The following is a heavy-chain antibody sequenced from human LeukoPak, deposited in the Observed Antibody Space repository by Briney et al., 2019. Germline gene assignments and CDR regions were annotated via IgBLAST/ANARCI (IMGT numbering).Heavy chain of an antibody. Sequence: GGSLRLSCAASGFTFSCYWMSWVRQAPGKGLEWVANIKQDGSEKYYVDSVKGRFTISRDNAKNSLYLQMNSLRAEDTAVYYCARDGLVIVGQVTWTNNWFDPWGQGTLVTVSS. CDR3: ARDGLVIVGQVTWTNNWFDP. D-gene: IGHD3-22*01. V-gene: IGHV3-7*01. J-gene: IGHJ5*02. CDR1: GFTFSCYW. CDR2: IKQDGSEK.